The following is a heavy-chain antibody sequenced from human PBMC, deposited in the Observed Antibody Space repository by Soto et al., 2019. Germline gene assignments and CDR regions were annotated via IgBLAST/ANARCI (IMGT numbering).Heavy chain of an antibody. CDR3: ARSAGSCSSTSCYPHVFDP. Sequence: VQVLQSGGGLVQPGESLRLTCEASGFTFGSYAMSWVRQAPGKGLEWVSVITAGGHDTYYVDPVKGRFTVSRDNSRNMVYLQMNSLRAEDTAVYYCARSAGSCSSTSCYPHVFDPWGRGALVTVSS. V-gene: IGHV3-23*01. J-gene: IGHJ5*02. CDR1: GFTFGSYA. CDR2: ITAGGHDT. D-gene: IGHD2-2*01.